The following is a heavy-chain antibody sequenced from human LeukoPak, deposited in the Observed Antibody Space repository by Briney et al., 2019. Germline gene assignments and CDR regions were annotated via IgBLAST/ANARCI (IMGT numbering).Heavy chain of an antibody. Sequence: SGGSLRLSCAASGFTFSSYAMSWVRQAPGKGLEWVSAISGSGGSTYYADSVKGRFTISRDNSKNTLYLQMNSLRAEDTAVYYCASVFRPDGIFGVVISGFETSGYWGQGTLVTVSS. CDR2: ISGSGGST. D-gene: IGHD3-3*01. V-gene: IGHV3-23*01. CDR3: ASVFRPDGIFGVVISGFETSGY. CDR1: GFTFSSYA. J-gene: IGHJ4*02.